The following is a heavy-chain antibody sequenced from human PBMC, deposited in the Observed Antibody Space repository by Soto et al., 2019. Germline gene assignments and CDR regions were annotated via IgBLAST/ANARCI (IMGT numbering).Heavy chain of an antibody. CDR2: IYYSGST. CDR3: ARAGMVRGAHWGADYYYGMDV. Sequence: PPDTLSLTCSVSGGSISSGGYYWSWIRQHPGKGLERIGYIYYSGSTYYNPSLKSRVTLSVDTSKNQFSLKLSSVTAADTAVYYCARAGMVRGAHWGADYYYGMDVWGQGTTVTVSS. CDR1: GGSISSGGYY. D-gene: IGHD3-10*01. J-gene: IGHJ6*02. V-gene: IGHV4-31*03.